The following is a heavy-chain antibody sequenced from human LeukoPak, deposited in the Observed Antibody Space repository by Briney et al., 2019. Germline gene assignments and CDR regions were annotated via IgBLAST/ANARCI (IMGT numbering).Heavy chain of an antibody. CDR2: IYPGDSDT. CDR1: GYIFTTYW. Sequence: GESLQISCQGSGYIFTTYWIGWVRQVPGKGLEWMGIIYPGDSDTRYSPSFQGQVTISAEKSNSTAYLQWSSLKASDTAMYYCARRLKNSNGWTFDYWGQGTLVTVSS. CDR3: ARRLKNSNGWTFDY. D-gene: IGHD6-19*01. J-gene: IGHJ4*02. V-gene: IGHV5-51*01.